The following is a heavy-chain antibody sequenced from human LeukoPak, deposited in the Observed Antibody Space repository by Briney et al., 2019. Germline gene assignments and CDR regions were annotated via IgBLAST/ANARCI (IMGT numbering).Heavy chain of an antibody. CDR1: GFTFSSFD. CDR2: IGTASDT. CDR3: PRGPPRGKYYYMDV. Sequence: GSLRLSCAASGFTFSSFDMHWVRQPTGQGLEWVSTIGTASDTYYPGSVEGRFTLSRDNAKNSLYLQMNSLTAGDTAVYYCPRGPPRGKYYYMDVWGKGTTVTVSS. V-gene: IGHV3-13*01. D-gene: IGHD1-1*01. J-gene: IGHJ6*03.